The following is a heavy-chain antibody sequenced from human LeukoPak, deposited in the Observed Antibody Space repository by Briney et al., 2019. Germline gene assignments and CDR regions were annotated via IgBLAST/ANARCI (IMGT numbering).Heavy chain of an antibody. J-gene: IGHJ4*02. D-gene: IGHD2-2*01. CDR2: ISSSSSYI. V-gene: IGHV3-21*01. Sequence: GGSLRLSCAASGFTFSSYSMNWVRQAPGKGLEWVSSISSSSSYIYYADSVKGRFTISRGNAKNSLYLQMNSLRAEDTAVYYCARDSQLLFDYWGQGTLVTVSS. CDR3: ARDSQLLFDY. CDR1: GFTFSSYS.